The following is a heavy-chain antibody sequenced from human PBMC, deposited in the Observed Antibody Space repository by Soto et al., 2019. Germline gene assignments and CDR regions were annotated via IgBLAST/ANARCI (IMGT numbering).Heavy chain of an antibody. V-gene: IGHV1-69*12. D-gene: IGHD3-10*01. CDR3: ARQGSNEYYYYGMDV. CDR2: IIRIFGTP. Sequence: QVQLVQSGAEVKKPGSSVNVNCKASGGTFSSYAINWVRQAPGQGLEWMGGIIRIFGTPDYAQRFQGRVTITADESTSTAYMELSSLRSEDTAVYYCARQGSNEYYYYGMDVLGQGTTVTVSS. J-gene: IGHJ6*02. CDR1: GGTFSSYA.